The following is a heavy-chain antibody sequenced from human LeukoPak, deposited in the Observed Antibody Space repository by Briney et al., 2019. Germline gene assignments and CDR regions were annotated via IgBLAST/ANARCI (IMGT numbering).Heavy chain of an antibody. CDR1: GFTFSTYS. V-gene: IGHV3-48*01. J-gene: IGHJ4*02. CDR3: ARDNYDSSGPYYFDY. Sequence: GGSLRLSCAASGFTFSTYSMNWVRQAPGKGLEWVSYISTSSSTMYYADSVKGRFTISRDNARNSLYLQMNSLRAEDTAVYYCARDNYDSSGPYYFDYWGQGTLVTVSS. D-gene: IGHD3-22*01. CDR2: ISTSSSTM.